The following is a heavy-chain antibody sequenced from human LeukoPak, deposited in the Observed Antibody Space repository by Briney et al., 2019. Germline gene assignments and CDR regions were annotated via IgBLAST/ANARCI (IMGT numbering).Heavy chain of an antibody. Sequence: SGPTLVNPTQTVTLTCTFSGFSLSTSGVCVSWIRQSPAKALEWLARIDWDDDKYYSTSLKARLTISKDTSKNQVVLTMTNMDPVDTATYYCAHRPGISRDWFDPWGQGILVTVSS. V-gene: IGHV2-70*12. J-gene: IGHJ5*02. D-gene: IGHD1-14*01. CDR3: AHRPGISRDWFDP. CDR2: IDWDDDK. CDR1: GFSLSTSGVC.